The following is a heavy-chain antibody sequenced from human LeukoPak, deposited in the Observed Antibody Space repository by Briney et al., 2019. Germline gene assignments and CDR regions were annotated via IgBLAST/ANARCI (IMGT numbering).Heavy chain of an antibody. CDR2: IYPSGST. D-gene: IGHD3-10*01. CDR1: GGSISSGDYY. J-gene: IGHJ5*02. CDR3: ARDYGITMVRGVIPSWFDP. V-gene: IGHV4-61*02. Sequence: SETLSLTCTVSGGSISSGDYYWSWIRQPAGKGLEWIGRIYPSGSTNYNPSLESRVTISVDTSNNQFSLKLSSVTAADTAVYYCARDYGITMVRGVIPSWFDPWGQGTLVTVSS.